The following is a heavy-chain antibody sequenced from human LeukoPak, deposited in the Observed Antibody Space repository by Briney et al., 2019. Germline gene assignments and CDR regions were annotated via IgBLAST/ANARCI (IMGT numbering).Heavy chain of an antibody. D-gene: IGHD3-9*01. J-gene: IGHJ4*02. V-gene: IGHV3-21*01. CDR3: ARATTYDILTGYFDY. Sequence: GGSLRLSCAASGFTFSSYSMNWVRQAPGKGLEWVSSISSSSSYIFYVDSVKGRFTISRDNAKNSLFLQMNSLRAEDTAVYYCARATTYDILTGYFDYWGQGTLVTVSS. CDR1: GFTFSSYS. CDR2: ISSSSSYI.